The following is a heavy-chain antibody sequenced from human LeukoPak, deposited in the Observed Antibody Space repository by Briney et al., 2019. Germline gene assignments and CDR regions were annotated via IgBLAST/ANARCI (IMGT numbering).Heavy chain of an antibody. CDR1: GYSFTSYW. CDR3: ARRGYSGYDSPLGY. J-gene: IGHJ4*02. D-gene: IGHD5-12*01. Sequence: MRGESLKISCKGSGYSFTSYWIAWVRQMPGKGLEWMGIIYPGDSDTRYSPSFQGQVTISADKSIAYLQWGSLKASDTAMYYCARRGYSGYDSPLGYWGQGTLVTVSS. CDR2: IYPGDSDT. V-gene: IGHV5-51*01.